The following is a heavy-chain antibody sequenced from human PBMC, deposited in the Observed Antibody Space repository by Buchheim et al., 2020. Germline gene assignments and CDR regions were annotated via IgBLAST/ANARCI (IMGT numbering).Heavy chain of an antibody. CDR2: ISYDGSND. D-gene: IGHD2-15*01. CDR3: AKDPCSSGSCYADY. J-gene: IGHJ4*02. Sequence: QVQLVESGGGVVQPGRSLRLSCAASGFTFSSYGLHWVRQAPGKGLEWVAVISYDGSNDYYADSVKGRFTISRDNSKNTLYLQMNSLRAEDTAVYYCAKDPCSSGSCYADYWGQGTL. CDR1: GFTFSSYG. V-gene: IGHV3-30*18.